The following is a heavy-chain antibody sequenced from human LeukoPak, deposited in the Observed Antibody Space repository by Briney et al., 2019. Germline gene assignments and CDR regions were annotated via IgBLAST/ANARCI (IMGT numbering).Heavy chain of an antibody. V-gene: IGHV3-48*03. D-gene: IGHD2-2*01. CDR1: GFTFSSYE. CDR3: ARKYCSTTSCLFDY. CDR2: ISSSGSSI. J-gene: IGHJ4*02. Sequence: GGSLRLSCAASGFTFSSYEMNWVRQAPGKGLEWVSYISSSGSSIYYADSVKGRFTISRDNAKNSLYLQMNSLRAEDTAVYYCARKYCSTTSCLFDYWGQGTLVTVSS.